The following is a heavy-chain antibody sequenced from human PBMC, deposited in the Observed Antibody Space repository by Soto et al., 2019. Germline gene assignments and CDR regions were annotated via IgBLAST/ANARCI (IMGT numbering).Heavy chain of an antibody. D-gene: IGHD4-17*01. Sequence: QVQLQQWGAGRLKPSETLSLTCAVYGGSFSGYYWSWIRQPPGKGLEGIGEINHSGSTNYNPSLKSRVTISVDTSKNQFSLKLSSVTAADTAVYYCASGNYGDFQGALWYWGQGTLVTVSS. CDR1: GGSFSGYY. V-gene: IGHV4-34*01. CDR3: ASGNYGDFQGALWY. J-gene: IGHJ4*02. CDR2: INHSGST.